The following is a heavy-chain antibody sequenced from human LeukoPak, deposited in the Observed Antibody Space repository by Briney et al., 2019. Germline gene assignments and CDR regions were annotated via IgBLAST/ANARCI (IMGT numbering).Heavy chain of an antibody. CDR3: ARGPYYYGSGSNFRVLVGFDY. CDR1: GFTFSRYD. V-gene: IGHV3-23*01. Sequence: GGSLRLSCAASGFTFSRYDMSWVRQAPGKGLEWVSAISGSGGSTYYADSVKGRFTISRDNGKNSLYLQMNSLRAEETAVYYCARGPYYYGSGSNFRVLVGFDYWGQGTLVTVSS. D-gene: IGHD3-10*01. CDR2: ISGSGGST. J-gene: IGHJ4*02.